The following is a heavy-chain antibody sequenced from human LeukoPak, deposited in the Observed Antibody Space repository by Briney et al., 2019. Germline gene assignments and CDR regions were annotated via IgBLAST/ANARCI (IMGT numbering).Heavy chain of an antibody. CDR1: GFTFSTYS. Sequence: GGSLRLSRAASGFTFSTYSMNWVRQAPGKGLEWVSSIISSSSYIYYADSVKGRFTISRDNAKNSLYLQMNSLRAEDTAVYYCARDPQYCSGGSCYSSDYWGQGTLVTVSS. CDR2: IISSSSYI. J-gene: IGHJ4*02. CDR3: ARDPQYCSGGSCYSSDY. D-gene: IGHD2-15*01. V-gene: IGHV3-21*01.